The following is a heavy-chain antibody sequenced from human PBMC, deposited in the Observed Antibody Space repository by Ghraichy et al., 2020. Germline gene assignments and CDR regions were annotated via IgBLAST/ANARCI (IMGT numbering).Heavy chain of an antibody. CDR1: GGSISSNY. J-gene: IGHJ6*02. D-gene: IGHD2-21*02. CDR3: ARHVYCGGDCYSDYYYGMDV. Sequence: LETLSLTCTVSGGSISSNYWSWIRQPPGKGLEWIGYIYYSGGTNYNPSLKSRVTISGDTSKNQFSLKLRSVTAADTAVYYCARHVYCGGDCYSDYYYGMDVWGQGTTVTVSS. CDR2: IYYSGGT. V-gene: IGHV4-59*08.